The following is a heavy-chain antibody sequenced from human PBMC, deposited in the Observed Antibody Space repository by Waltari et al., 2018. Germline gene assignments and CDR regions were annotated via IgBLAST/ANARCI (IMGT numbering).Heavy chain of an antibody. CDR1: GYSISSGYY. CDR3: ARRDNTYFDY. Sequence: QVQLQESGPGLVKPSETLSLTCAVSGYSISSGYYWGWIRQPPGKGLEWIGSIYHSGSTYYNPSLKSRVTISVDTSKNQFSLKLSSVTAADTAVYYCARRDNTYFDYWGQGTLVTVSS. J-gene: IGHJ4*02. D-gene: IGHD2-21*01. V-gene: IGHV4-38-2*01. CDR2: IYHSGST.